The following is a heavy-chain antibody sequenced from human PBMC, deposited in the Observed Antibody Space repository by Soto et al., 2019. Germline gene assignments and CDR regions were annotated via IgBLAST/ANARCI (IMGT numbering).Heavy chain of an antibody. V-gene: IGHV4-59*11. J-gene: IGHJ4*02. CDR3: ARANWYSEY. Sequence: PSETLSLTCTVSGGSLNNHYWSWIRQPPGKGQEWIGYIYYTGSTNYNPSLKSRVTMSVDTSKYHFSLNLTSLTAADTAIYYCARANWYSEYWGQGTLVTVSS. CDR1: GGSLNNHY. CDR2: IYYTGST. D-gene: IGHD7-27*01.